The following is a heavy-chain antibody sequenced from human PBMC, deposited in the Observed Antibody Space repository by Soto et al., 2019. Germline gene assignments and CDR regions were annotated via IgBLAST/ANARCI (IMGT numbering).Heavy chain of an antibody. J-gene: IGHJ3*02. V-gene: IGHV2-5*02. Sequence: QITLKESGPTLVKPTQTLTLTCTFSGFSLNTRGVGVDWIRQSPGKALEWLALIYWDDDKRCSPSLKDRLTITADTSKNQVVLTMTNMDPVDTATYYCAHGSSGIDAFDIWGRGIVVTVSS. D-gene: IGHD3-10*01. CDR2: IYWDDDK. CDR1: GFSLNTRGVG. CDR3: AHGSSGIDAFDI.